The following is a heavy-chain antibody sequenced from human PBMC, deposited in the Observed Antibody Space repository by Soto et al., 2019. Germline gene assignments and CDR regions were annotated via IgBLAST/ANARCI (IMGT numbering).Heavy chain of an antibody. CDR3: ARGHNGDSYY. J-gene: IGHJ4*02. CDR1: GGSISSGGYD. Sequence: PSETLSLTCTVSGGSISSGGYDWSWIRQHPGKGLEWIGYIYYSGSTYYNPSLKSRVTISVDTSKNQFSLKLSSVTAAETAVYYCARGHNGDSYYWGQGTLVTVSS. CDR2: IYYSGST. V-gene: IGHV4-31*03. D-gene: IGHD2-8*01.